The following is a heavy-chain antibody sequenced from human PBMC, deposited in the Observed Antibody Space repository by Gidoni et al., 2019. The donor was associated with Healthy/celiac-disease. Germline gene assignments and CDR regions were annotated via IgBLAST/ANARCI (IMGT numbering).Heavy chain of an antibody. CDR2: IKQDGSEK. Sequence: EVQLVESGGGLVQPGGSLRLSCAASGFTFSSYWMSWGSQAPGKGLEWVANIKQDGSEKYYVDSVKGRFTISRDNAKNSLYLQMNSLRAEDTAVYYCARDWGIAAAVGETFDYWGQGT. J-gene: IGHJ4*02. CDR1: GFTFSSYW. V-gene: IGHV3-7*03. D-gene: IGHD6-13*01. CDR3: ARDWGIAAAVGETFDY.